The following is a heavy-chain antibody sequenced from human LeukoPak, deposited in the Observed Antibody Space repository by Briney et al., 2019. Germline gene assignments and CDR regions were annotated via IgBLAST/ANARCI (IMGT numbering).Heavy chain of an antibody. CDR2: IYSGGST. Sequence: PGGSLRLSCAVSGFTVSSNYMNWVRQTPGRGLEWVSEIYSGGSTYYADSVKGRFTISRDNSKNTLYLQMNSLRAEDTAVYYCASTRRYYMDVWGKGTTVTISS. V-gene: IGHV3-53*01. CDR1: GFTVSSNY. J-gene: IGHJ6*03. CDR3: ASTRRYYMDV.